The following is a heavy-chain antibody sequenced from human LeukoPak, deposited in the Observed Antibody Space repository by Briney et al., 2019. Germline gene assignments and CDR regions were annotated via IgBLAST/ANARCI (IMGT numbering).Heavy chain of an antibody. D-gene: IGHD3-3*01. CDR1: GYSISSGYY. Sequence: PSETLSLTCAVSGYSISSGYYWGWIRQPPGKGLEWIGSIYHSGSTYYNPSLKSRVTISVDTSKNQFSLKLSSVTAADTAVYYCARGGYDFWSGSWFDPWGQGTLVTVSS. CDR2: IYHSGST. V-gene: IGHV4-38-2*01. J-gene: IGHJ5*02. CDR3: ARGGYDFWSGSWFDP.